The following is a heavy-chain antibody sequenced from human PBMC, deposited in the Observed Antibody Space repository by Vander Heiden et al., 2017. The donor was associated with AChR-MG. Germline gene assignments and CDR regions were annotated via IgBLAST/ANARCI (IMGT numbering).Heavy chain of an antibody. CDR3: ARDRRGDIVAPVAYY. Sequence: QVQLVESGGGVVQPGRSLRLSCAASGFTFSSYAMHWVRQAPGKGLEWVAIISNDGSNKYYTDSVRGRFTISRDNSKNTLYLQMNSLRAEDTAVYYCARDRRGDIVAPVAYYWGQGTLVTVSS. V-gene: IGHV3-30-3*01. D-gene: IGHD5-12*01. CDR1: GFTFSSYA. CDR2: ISNDGSNK. J-gene: IGHJ4*02.